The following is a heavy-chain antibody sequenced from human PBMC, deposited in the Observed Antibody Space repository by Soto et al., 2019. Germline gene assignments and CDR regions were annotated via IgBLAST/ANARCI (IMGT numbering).Heavy chain of an antibody. Sequence: QVQLVESGGGVVQPGRSLRLSCAASGFTFSSYGMHWVRQAPGKGLEWVAVISYDGSNKYYADSVKSRFTISRDNSKNTLYLQVNSLRAEDTAVYYCAKAPNTMVSLDIWGQGTMVTVSS. D-gene: IGHD3-10*01. CDR2: ISYDGSNK. J-gene: IGHJ3*02. V-gene: IGHV3-30*18. CDR3: AKAPNTMVSLDI. CDR1: GFTFSSYG.